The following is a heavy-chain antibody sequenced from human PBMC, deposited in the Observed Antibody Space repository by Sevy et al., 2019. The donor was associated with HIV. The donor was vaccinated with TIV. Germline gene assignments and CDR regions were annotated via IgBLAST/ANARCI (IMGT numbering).Heavy chain of an antibody. V-gene: IGHV3-21*01. D-gene: IGHD1-1*01. J-gene: IGHJ3*02. CDR1: GFTFASYS. CDR3: ARDSRRWVQLPDAFDI. Sequence: GGSLRLSCTASGFTFASYSMNWVRQTPGKGLEWVSCIIIRSTDIKYSDSVRGRFTISRDNAKNSLCLQMDSLRAEDTAVYYCARDSRRWVQLPDAFDIWGRGTMVTVSS. CDR2: IIIRSTDI.